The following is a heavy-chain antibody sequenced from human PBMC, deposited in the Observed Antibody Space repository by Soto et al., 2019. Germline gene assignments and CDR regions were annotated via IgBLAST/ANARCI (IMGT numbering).Heavy chain of an antibody. Sequence: QLQLQESGPGLVKPSETLSLTCTVSGGSISSSSYYWGWIRQPPGKGLEWIGSIYYSGSTYYNLSLKSRVTMSVDTSKSQFARRLSSVTAADTAVYFCARLAGYCSGDSCRIAYWGQGTLVTVSS. J-gene: IGHJ4*02. D-gene: IGHD2-15*01. CDR1: GGSISSSSYY. V-gene: IGHV4-39*01. CDR3: ARLAGYCSGDSCRIAY. CDR2: IYYSGST.